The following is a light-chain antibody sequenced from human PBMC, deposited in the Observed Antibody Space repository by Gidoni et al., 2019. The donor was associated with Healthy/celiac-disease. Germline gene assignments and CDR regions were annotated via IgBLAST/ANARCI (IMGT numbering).Light chain of an antibody. Sequence: GDRVTITCQASQDISNYLNWYQQKPGKAPKLLIYDASNLETGVPSRFSGSGSGTDFTFTISSLQPEDIATYYCQQYDNLPAITFGQGTRLEIK. CDR3: QQYDNLPAIT. V-gene: IGKV1-33*01. CDR2: DAS. J-gene: IGKJ5*01. CDR1: QDISNY.